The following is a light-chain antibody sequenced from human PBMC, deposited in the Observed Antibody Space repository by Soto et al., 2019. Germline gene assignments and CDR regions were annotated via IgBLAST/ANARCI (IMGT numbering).Light chain of an antibody. CDR3: QQGHSTPYT. J-gene: IGKJ2*01. V-gene: IGKV1-39*01. CDR2: AAS. CDR1: QNIRTY. Sequence: IQMTQSPYSLSASVGDSVTITCRASQNIRTYLTWYQQKPGRAPKLLIHAASALPSGVPSRFSGSGSGTAFTLTMSGLHPADFATYYCQQGHSTPYTFGQGTKVAIK.